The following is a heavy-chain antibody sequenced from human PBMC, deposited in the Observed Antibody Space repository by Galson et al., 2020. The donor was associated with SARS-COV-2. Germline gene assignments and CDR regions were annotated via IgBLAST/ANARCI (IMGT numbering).Heavy chain of an antibody. CDR1: GYTFTAYN. Sequence: ASVKVSCRASGYTFTAYNIHWVRQAPGQGLEWMGWINPNSGATHYAQRFQGRVTMTRDTSIITVYMERSRLRSDDTAVYYCARDFGCSSTSCYVRNNWFDPWDQGALVSVSS. CDR2: INPNSGAT. V-gene: IGHV1-2*02. J-gene: IGHJ5*02. D-gene: IGHD2-2*01. CDR3: ARDFGCSSTSCYVRNNWFDP.